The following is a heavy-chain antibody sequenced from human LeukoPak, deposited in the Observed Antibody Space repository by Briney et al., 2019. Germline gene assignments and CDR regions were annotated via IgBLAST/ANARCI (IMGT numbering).Heavy chain of an antibody. J-gene: IGHJ4*02. D-gene: IGHD6-13*01. V-gene: IGHV3-13*01. CDR3: ARVGSGQQLAEYYFDY. CDR1: GFTFSSYD. Sequence: GGSLRLSCAASGFTFSSYDMHWVRQATGKGLEWVSAIGTAGDTYYSGSVKGRFTISRENAKNSLYLQMNSLRAEDTAVYYCARVGSGQQLAEYYFDYWGQGTLVTVSS. CDR2: IGTAGDT.